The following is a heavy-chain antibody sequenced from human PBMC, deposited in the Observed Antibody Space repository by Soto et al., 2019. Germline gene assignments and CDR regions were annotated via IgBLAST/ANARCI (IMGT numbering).Heavy chain of an antibody. CDR2: IYYSGST. CDR1: GGSISSGDYY. J-gene: IGHJ6*04. V-gene: IGHV4-30-4*01. CDR3: ARDRGYDYYYYGMDV. Sequence: SETLSLTCTVSGGSISSGDYYWSWIRQPPGKGLEWIGYIYYSGSTYYNPSLKSRVTISVDTSKNQFSLKLSSVTAADTAVYYCARDRGYDYYYYGMDVWGKGTTVTVSS. D-gene: IGHD5-12*01.